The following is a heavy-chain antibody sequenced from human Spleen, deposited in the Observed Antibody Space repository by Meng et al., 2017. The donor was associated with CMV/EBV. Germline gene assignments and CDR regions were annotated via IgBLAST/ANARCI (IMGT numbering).Heavy chain of an antibody. Sequence: GESLKISCAGSGFKFVSYTMNWVRQAPGKGLEWFSYISSSGSTIYYADFVKGRFTISRDNAKNSLYLQMNSLRAEDTAVYYCARDKWELRDAFDIWGQGTMVTVSS. J-gene: IGHJ3*02. CDR1: GFKFVSYT. V-gene: IGHV3-48*04. CDR2: ISSSGSTI. CDR3: ARDKWELRDAFDI. D-gene: IGHD1-26*01.